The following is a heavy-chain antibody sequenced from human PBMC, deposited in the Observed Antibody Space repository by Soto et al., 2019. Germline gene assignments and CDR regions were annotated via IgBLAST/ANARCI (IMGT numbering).Heavy chain of an antibody. CDR3: ARSRLAAVGPWLGMDV. Sequence: PSETLSLTCTVSGGSISSSSYYWGWIRQPPGKGLEWIGNIYYSGSTNYNPSLKSRVTISVDTSKNQLSLKLSSVTAADTAVYYCARSRLAAVGPWLGMDVWGQGTTVTVSS. V-gene: IGHV4-39*07. D-gene: IGHD6-13*01. CDR2: IYYSGST. J-gene: IGHJ6*02. CDR1: GGSISSSSYY.